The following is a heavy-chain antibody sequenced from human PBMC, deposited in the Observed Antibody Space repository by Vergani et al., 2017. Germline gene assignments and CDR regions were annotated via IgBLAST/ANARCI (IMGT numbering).Heavy chain of an antibody. V-gene: IGHV4-34*01. CDR2: INHSGST. Sequence: QVQLQQWGAGLLKPSETLSLTCAVYGGSFSGYYWSWIRQPPGKGLEWIGEINHSGSTNYNPSLKSRVTISVDTSKNQFSLKLSSVTAADTAVYYCARVPLDYYYYYGMDVWGQGTTVTGSS. CDR1: GGSFSGYY. D-gene: IGHD3-10*01. CDR3: ARVPLDYYYYYGMDV. J-gene: IGHJ6*02.